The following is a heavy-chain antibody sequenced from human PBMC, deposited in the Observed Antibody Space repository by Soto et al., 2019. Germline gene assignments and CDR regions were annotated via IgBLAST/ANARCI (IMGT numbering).Heavy chain of an antibody. V-gene: IGHV1-69*01. CDR1: GGTFSSYA. D-gene: IGHD2-2*01. CDR2: IIPISGTA. J-gene: IGHJ6*02. Sequence: QVQLVQSGSEVKKPGSSVKVSCKASGGTFSSYAISWVRQAPGQGLEWMGGIIPISGTANYAQKFQGRFTITEDESTSTAYMELSRLRSEDTAVYYCARSQGSSTSLEIYYYYYYGMDVWGQGTTVTVSS. CDR3: ARSQGSSTSLEIYYYYYYGMDV.